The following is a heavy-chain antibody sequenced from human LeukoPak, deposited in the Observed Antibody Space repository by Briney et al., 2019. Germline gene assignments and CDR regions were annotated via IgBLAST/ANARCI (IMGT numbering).Heavy chain of an antibody. J-gene: IGHJ6*03. CDR3: AKDYCSSTSCIPGDYYYYYMDV. CDR2: IRYDGSNK. CDR1: GFIFSSYD. D-gene: IGHD2-2*01. Sequence: AGGSLRLSCAASGFIFSSYDMHWVRQAPGKGLEWVAFIRYDGSNKYYADSVKGRFTISRDNSKNTLYLQMNSLRAEDTAVYYCAKDYCSSTSCIPGDYYYYYMDVWGKGTTVTVSS. V-gene: IGHV3-30*02.